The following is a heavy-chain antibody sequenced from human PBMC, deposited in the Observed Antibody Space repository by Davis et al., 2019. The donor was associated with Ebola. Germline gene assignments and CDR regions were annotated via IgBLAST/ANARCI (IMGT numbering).Heavy chain of an antibody. CDR3: ARGDTVTSLGS. Sequence: ASVKVSCKASGYTFTRYGISWVRQAPGQGLEWMGRINPNSGGTDYAQKFQGRVTMTRDTSISTAYLELSRLRSDDAAVYYCARGDTVTSLGSWGQGTLVTVSS. J-gene: IGHJ5*02. CDR2: INPNSGGT. CDR1: GYTFTRYG. V-gene: IGHV1-2*06. D-gene: IGHD4-17*01.